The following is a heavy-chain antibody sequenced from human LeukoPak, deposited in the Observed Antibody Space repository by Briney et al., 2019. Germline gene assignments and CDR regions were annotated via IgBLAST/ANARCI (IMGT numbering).Heavy chain of an antibody. CDR1: GYTFTAYY. V-gene: IGHV1-2*02. J-gene: IGHJ4*02. D-gene: IGHD4-23*01. CDR3: TRETNGGALGY. CDR2: IDPRSGGS. Sequence: GASVKVSCKTSGYTFTAYYMHWVRQAPGQGLEWMGWIDPRSGGSKYAQKFQGRVTMTGDTSISTAYMEVIGLRSDDTAVYYCTRETNGGALGYWGQGTLVTVSS.